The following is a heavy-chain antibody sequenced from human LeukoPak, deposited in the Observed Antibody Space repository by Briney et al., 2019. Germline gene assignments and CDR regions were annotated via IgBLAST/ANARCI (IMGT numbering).Heavy chain of an antibody. D-gene: IGHD2-15*01. CDR2: IRYDGNNK. Sequence: GGSLRLSCAASGFTFSRSGMHWVRQAPGKGLEWVAFIRYDGNNKYYADSVKGRFTISRDTSKDTLYLQMNSLRAEDTAVYYCAQDARGGSDYWGQGTLVTVSS. CDR1: GFTFSRSG. J-gene: IGHJ4*02. V-gene: IGHV3-30*02. CDR3: AQDARGGSDY.